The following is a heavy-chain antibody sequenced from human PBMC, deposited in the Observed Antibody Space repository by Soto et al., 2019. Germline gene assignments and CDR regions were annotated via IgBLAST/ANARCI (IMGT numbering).Heavy chain of an antibody. CDR3: ARHSGLSDWWTTEAPYYGMDV. Sequence: GESLKISCKGSGYSFTSYWIGWVRQMPGKGLEWMGIIYPGDSDTRYSPSFQGQVTISADKSISTAYLQWSSLKASDTAMYYCARHSGLSDWWTTEAPYYGMDVWGQGTTVTVSS. J-gene: IGHJ6*02. D-gene: IGHD3-10*01. CDR2: IYPGDSDT. CDR1: GYSFTSYW. V-gene: IGHV5-51*01.